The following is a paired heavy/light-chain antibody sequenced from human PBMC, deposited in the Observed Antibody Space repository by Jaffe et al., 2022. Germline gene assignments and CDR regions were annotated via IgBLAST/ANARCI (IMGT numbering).Heavy chain of an antibody. D-gene: IGHD3-10*01. Sequence: EVQVVESGGGLVQPGGSLRLSCAASGFTFSTYDMNWVRQAPGKGLEWVSYISGSGGTIYYADSMKGRFTISRDNAKNSLYLQMNSLRAEDTAVYYCARVIRGATGPSDLTSRNVPFYYYYYMDVWGKGTTVTVSS. CDR1: GFTFSTYD. CDR3: ARVIRGATGPSDLTSRNVPFYYYYYMDV. V-gene: IGHV3-48*03. J-gene: IGHJ6*03. CDR2: ISGSGGTI.
Light chain of an antibody. J-gene: IGKJ4*01. Sequence: DIQMTQSPSSVSASVGDRVTITCRASQDIRTWLAWYQQKSGKAPNLLIYGASILQSGVPSRFSGSGSGTDFALTITNLQPEDFATYYCQQANGFPPAFGGGTKVEIK. CDR2: GAS. CDR1: QDIRTW. CDR3: QQANGFPPA. V-gene: IGKV1-12*01.